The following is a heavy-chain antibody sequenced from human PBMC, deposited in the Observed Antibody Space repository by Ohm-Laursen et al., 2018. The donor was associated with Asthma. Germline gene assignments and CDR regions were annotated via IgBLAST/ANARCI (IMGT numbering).Heavy chain of an antibody. CDR2: ISGSGGGT. Sequence: SLRLSCAASGFTFSSYSMSWVRQAPGKGLEWVSTISGSGGGTYYADSVKGRFTISRDNSRNTLYLQMNSLRAEDTAVYYCAKVNDYYDILTGIDYWGQGTLVTVSS. J-gene: IGHJ4*02. V-gene: IGHV3-23*01. CDR3: AKVNDYYDILTGIDY. CDR1: GFTFSSYS. D-gene: IGHD3-9*01.